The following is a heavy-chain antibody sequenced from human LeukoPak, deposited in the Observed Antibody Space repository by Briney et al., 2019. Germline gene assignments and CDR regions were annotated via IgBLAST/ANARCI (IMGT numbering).Heavy chain of an antibody. CDR1: GLSFSKYA. CDR2: IKFRGDFT. D-gene: IGHD3-10*01. J-gene: IGHJ4*02. V-gene: IGHV3-23*01. Sequence: RGGSQTLSCALSGLSFSKYAMTWARHAPGGGLEWLSCIKFRGDFTYYADSVKGRLPPSRVNSKNTLYIQMNSQRAEDTAVYYCAKDQFRAPGDRGLDSWGQGTLVTVAA. CDR3: AKDQFRAPGDRGLDS.